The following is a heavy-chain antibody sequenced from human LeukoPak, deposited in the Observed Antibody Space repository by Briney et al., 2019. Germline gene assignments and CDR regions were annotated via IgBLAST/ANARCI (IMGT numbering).Heavy chain of an antibody. CDR3: ARGGYYDFWSGPLPLDY. J-gene: IGHJ4*02. CDR1: GFTFSSYA. Sequence: GGSLRLSCAASGFTFSSYAMHWVRQAPGKGLEYVSAISSNGGSTYYANSVKGRFTISRDNSKNTLYLQMGSLRAEDMAVYYCARGGYYDFWSGPLPLDYWGQGTLVTVSS. V-gene: IGHV3-64*01. CDR2: ISSNGGST. D-gene: IGHD3-3*01.